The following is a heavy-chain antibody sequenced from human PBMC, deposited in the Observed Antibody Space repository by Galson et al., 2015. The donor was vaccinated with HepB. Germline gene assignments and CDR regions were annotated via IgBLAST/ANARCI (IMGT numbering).Heavy chain of an antibody. D-gene: IGHD1-26*01. V-gene: IGHV4-61*08. J-gene: IGHJ5*02. CDR1: GVSVVSDGYS. CDR3: ACGSYYSYWFDP. Sequence: ETLSLTCNVSGVSVVSDGYSWTWIRQPPGKGLEWIGFCHHLGITKYNPSLKTRVAMSIDTSKNQFSLTLNSVAAADTAVYYCACGSYYSYWFDPWGQGTLVSVSS. CDR2: CHHLGIT.